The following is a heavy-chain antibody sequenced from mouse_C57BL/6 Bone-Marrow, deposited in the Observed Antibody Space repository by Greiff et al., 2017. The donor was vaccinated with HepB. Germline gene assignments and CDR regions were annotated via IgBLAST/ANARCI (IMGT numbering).Heavy chain of an antibody. CDR3: TTTTVVDAMDY. Sequence: EVKLVESGAELVRPGASVKLSCTASGFNIKDDYMHWVKQRPEQGLEWIGWIDPENGDTEYASKFQGKATITADTSSNTAYLQLSSLTSEDTAVYYCTTTTVVDAMDYWGQGTSVTVSS. CDR1: GFNIKDDY. D-gene: IGHD1-1*01. V-gene: IGHV14-4*01. CDR2: IDPENGDT. J-gene: IGHJ4*01.